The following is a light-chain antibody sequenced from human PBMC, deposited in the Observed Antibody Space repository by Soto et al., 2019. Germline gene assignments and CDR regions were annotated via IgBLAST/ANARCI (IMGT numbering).Light chain of an antibody. V-gene: IGLV2-11*01. CDR1: SSDVGGYNY. CDR3: AVWDDSPSACV. J-gene: IGLJ1*01. CDR2: DVS. Sequence: QSALTQPRSVSASPGQSVTISCTGTSSDVGGYNYVSWYQQHPGKAPKLMIYDVSKRPSGVPDRFSGSRSGTSASLAISGIRSEDEADYYCAVWDDSPSACVFATGPKVTV.